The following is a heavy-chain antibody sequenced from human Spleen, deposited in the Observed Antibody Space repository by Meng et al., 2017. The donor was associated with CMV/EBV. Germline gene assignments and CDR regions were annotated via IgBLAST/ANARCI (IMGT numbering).Heavy chain of an antibody. J-gene: IGHJ6*02. Sequence: SETLSLTCTVSGGSVSSGIYYWSWIRQPPGKGLEWIGYISYSGSTNYKSSLKSRVTISVDTSKNQLSLNLRSVTAADTAVYYCARVSSEHGDYDYYGMDVWGQGTTVTVSS. V-gene: IGHV4-61*01. CDR2: ISYSGST. D-gene: IGHD4-17*01. CDR3: ARVSSEHGDYDYYGMDV. CDR1: GGSVSSGIYY.